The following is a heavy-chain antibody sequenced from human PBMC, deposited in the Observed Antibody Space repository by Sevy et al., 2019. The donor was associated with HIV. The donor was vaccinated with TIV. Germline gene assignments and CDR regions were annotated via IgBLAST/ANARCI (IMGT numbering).Heavy chain of an antibody. CDR2: IYYSGST. J-gene: IGHJ4*02. CDR3: ARGQYSYGYWREFDY. D-gene: IGHD5-18*01. V-gene: IGHV4-59*01. CDR1: GASINTFY. Sequence: SETLSLTCTVSGASINTFYWSWIRQPPGKGLEWIGNIYYSGSTNYNPSLHIRVTISVDTSKNQFSLKLSSVTAADSAVYYCARGQYSYGYWREFDYWGQGTLVTVSS.